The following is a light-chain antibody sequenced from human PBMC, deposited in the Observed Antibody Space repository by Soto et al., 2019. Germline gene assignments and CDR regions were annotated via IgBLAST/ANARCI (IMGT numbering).Light chain of an antibody. CDR2: GAS. Sequence: EIVLTQSPGTLSLSPGERATLSCRASQSVSSSYLAWYQQKPGQAPRLLIYGASNRATGIPDRFSGSGSGTDFTLTISRLEPEDFAVYYCQQYVGSPRTFGQGTKLEI. CDR1: QSVSSSY. V-gene: IGKV3-20*01. CDR3: QQYVGSPRT. J-gene: IGKJ2*01.